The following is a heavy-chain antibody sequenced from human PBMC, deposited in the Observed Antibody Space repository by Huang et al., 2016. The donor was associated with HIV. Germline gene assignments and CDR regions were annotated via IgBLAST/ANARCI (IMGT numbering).Heavy chain of an antibody. J-gene: IGHJ4*02. CDR2: IRNDGMKK. V-gene: IGHV3-33*04. Sequence: VQLIESGGGVVQPGKSLRLSCATSGFILSNYGMHLVRQAAGKGLKWVEIIRNDGMKKNYADSVRGRFTVGRDNGNNTLCLQMRSLGVDDTAVYYCARGDYYDSSGYHPGYFDYWGQGILVTVSS. CDR3: ARGDYYDSSGYHPGYFDY. CDR1: GFILSNYG. D-gene: IGHD3-22*01.